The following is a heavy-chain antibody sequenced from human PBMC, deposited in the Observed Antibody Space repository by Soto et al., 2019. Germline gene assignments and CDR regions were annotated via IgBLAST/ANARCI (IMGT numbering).Heavy chain of an antibody. V-gene: IGHV3-7*01. CDR2: INPGGSEK. Sequence: GGSLGLACVASGLSLRDSWMEWVRQAPGKGPEWVANINPGGSEKNYVDSVKGRFTISRDNAKNSLFLQMNNLRAEDTAVYYCASLGRHGWGQGTTVTVSS. D-gene: IGHD3-16*01. CDR3: ASLGRHG. J-gene: IGHJ6*02. CDR1: GLSLRDSW.